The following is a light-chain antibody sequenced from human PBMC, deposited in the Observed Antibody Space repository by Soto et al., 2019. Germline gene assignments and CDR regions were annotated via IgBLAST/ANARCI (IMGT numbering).Light chain of an antibody. V-gene: IGKV3-20*01. CDR3: QQYGTSLYT. CDR2: GAS. CDR1: QSVSNSY. Sequence: EIVLTQSPGTLSLSPGERATLPCRASQSVSNSYLAWYQQKPGQAPRLLMYGASNRATGIPDRVSGSGSGTDFTLTISILEPEYFVVYYCQQYGTSLYTFGQGTELEIK. J-gene: IGKJ2*01.